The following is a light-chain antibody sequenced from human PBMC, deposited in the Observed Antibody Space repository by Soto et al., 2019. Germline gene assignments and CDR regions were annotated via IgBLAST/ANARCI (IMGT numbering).Light chain of an antibody. Sequence: ENVLTQSPGTLSLSPGERATLSCRASQSVSSNFLAWYQQKPGQAPRLLIYGASNRATGIPDRFSGSGSGTDFTLTISRLEPEDVAVDYCQQYDSSPRTVGQGTKVEIK. V-gene: IGKV3-20*01. J-gene: IGKJ1*01. CDR2: GAS. CDR1: QSVSSNF. CDR3: QQYDSSPRT.